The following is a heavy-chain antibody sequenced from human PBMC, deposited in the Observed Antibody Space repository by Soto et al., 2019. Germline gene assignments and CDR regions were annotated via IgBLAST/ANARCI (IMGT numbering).Heavy chain of an antibody. J-gene: IGHJ4*02. V-gene: IGHV1-18*01. Sequence: QVQLVQSGGGVKKPGASVKVSCKTSGCSFTRYGITWVRQAPGQGPEWMGWISPYNGNTNVGQKSQDRVTVTMDTSTSTAYMELRSLRSDDTAVYYCARDYYHSGAYFFDYWGQGALVTVSS. CDR3: ARDYYHSGAYFFDY. CDR1: GCSFTRYG. CDR2: ISPYNGNT. D-gene: IGHD3-22*01.